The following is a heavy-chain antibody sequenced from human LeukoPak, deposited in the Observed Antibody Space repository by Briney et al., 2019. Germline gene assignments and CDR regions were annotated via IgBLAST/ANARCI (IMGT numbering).Heavy chain of an antibody. Sequence: GGSLRLSCAASGFTFSSYGMHWVRQAPGKGLEWVAVIWYDGSNKYYADSVKGRFTISRDNSKNTLYLQINSLRADDTAVYYCGKTTVGYSSGQKPAWPVDYWGQGTLVTVSS. D-gene: IGHD5-18*01. CDR3: GKTTVGYSSGQKPAWPVDY. CDR1: GFTFSSYG. V-gene: IGHV3-33*06. J-gene: IGHJ4*02. CDR2: IWYDGSNK.